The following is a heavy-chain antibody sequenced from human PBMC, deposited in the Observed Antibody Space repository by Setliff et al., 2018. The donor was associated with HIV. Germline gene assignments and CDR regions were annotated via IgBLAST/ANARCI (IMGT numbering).Heavy chain of an antibody. CDR1: GGTFSSYA. J-gene: IGHJ4*02. CDR3: ARDTRRDSSSCHRAYYFDY. Sequence: GASVKVSCKASGGTFSSYAISWVRQAPGQGLEWMGGIIPILGIANYAQKFQGRVTITADKSTSTAYMELSSLRSEDTAVYYCARDTRRDSSSCHRAYYFDYWGQGTLVTVSS. CDR2: IIPILGIA. V-gene: IGHV1-69*10. D-gene: IGHD6-13*01.